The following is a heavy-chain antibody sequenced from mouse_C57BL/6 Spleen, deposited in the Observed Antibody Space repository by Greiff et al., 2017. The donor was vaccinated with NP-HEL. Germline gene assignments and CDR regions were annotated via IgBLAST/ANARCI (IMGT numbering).Heavy chain of an antibody. J-gene: IGHJ2*01. D-gene: IGHD1-1*01. CDR1: GYTFTSYW. CDR2: IDPSDSYT. V-gene: IGHV1-59*01. Sequence: QVQLQQPGAELVRPGTSVKLSCKASGYTFTSYWMHWVKQRPGQGLEWIGVIDPSDSYTNYNQKFKGKATLTVDTSSSTAYMQLSSLTSEDSAVCYCARVDYYYGSSFDYWGQGTTLTVSS. CDR3: ARVDYYYGSSFDY.